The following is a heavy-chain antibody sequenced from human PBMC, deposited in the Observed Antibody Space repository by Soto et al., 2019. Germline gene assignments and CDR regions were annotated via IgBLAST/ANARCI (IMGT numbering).Heavy chain of an antibody. CDR1: GFTVSSNY. Sequence: GGSLRLSCAASGFTVSSNYMSWVRQAPGKGLEWVSVIYGGGSTYYADSVKGRFTISRHNSKNTLDLQMNSLRAEDTAVYYCARSSAHTGTFDYWGQGTLVTSPQ. J-gene: IGHJ4*02. CDR3: ARSSAHTGTFDY. D-gene: IGHD1-1*01. V-gene: IGHV3-53*04. CDR2: IYGGGST.